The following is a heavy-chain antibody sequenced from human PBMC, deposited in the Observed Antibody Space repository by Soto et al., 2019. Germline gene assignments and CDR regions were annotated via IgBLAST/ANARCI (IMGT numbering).Heavy chain of an antibody. CDR1: GGTFSSYT. CDR2: IIPILGIA. Sequence: QVQLVQSGAEVKKPGSSVKVSCKASGGTFSSYTISWVRQAPGQGLEWMGRIIPILGIANYAQKFQGRVTITEDKSTSTAYMELSSLRSEDTAVYYCARGYCSSTSCYEEFDYWGQGTLVTVSS. V-gene: IGHV1-69*02. CDR3: ARGYCSSTSCYEEFDY. J-gene: IGHJ4*02. D-gene: IGHD2-2*01.